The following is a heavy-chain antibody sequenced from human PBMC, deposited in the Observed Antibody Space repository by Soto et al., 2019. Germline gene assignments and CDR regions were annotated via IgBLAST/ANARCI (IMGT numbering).Heavy chain of an antibody. J-gene: IGHJ3*02. Sequence: GGSLRLSCAASGFTFDDYAMHWVRQAPGKGLEWVSLISGDGGSTYYADSGKGRFTIARDNSKNSLYLQMNSLRTEDAALYYWAKDIAVACTAFDIWGQGTMVTVSS. CDR3: AKDIAVACTAFDI. CDR1: GFTFDDYA. D-gene: IGHD6-19*01. CDR2: ISGDGGST. V-gene: IGHV3-43*02.